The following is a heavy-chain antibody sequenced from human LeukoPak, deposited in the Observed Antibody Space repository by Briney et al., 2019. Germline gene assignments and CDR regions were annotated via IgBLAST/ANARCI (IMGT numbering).Heavy chain of an antibody. J-gene: IGHJ4*02. D-gene: IGHD5-12*01. V-gene: IGHV4-38-2*01. CDR3: ARGDVDIVATIFDY. Sequence: SETLSLTCAVSGYSISSGYYWGWIRQPPGKGLEWIGSIYRSGSTYYNPSLKSRVTISVDTSKNQFSLKLSSVTAADTAVYYCARGDVDIVATIFDYWGQGTLVTVSS. CDR2: IYRSGST. CDR1: GYSISSGYY.